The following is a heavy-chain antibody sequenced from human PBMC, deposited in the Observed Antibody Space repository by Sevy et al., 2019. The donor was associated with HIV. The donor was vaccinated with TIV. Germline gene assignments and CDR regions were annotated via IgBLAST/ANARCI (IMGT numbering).Heavy chain of an antibody. Sequence: GGSLRLSCAASGFTFSSYAMSWVRQAPGKGLEWVSSIRGIGGSKYYADSVKGRFTISRDNSKNTLYLQMNSLRAEDTAVYYCAKGPPTEYYYDSSGYPYYFDYWGQGTLVTVSS. CDR2: IRGIGGSK. CDR3: AKGPPTEYYYDSSGYPYYFDY. CDR1: GFTFSSYA. D-gene: IGHD3-22*01. J-gene: IGHJ4*02. V-gene: IGHV3-23*01.